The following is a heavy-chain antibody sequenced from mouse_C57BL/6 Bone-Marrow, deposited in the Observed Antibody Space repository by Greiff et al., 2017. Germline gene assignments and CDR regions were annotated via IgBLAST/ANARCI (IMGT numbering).Heavy chain of an antibody. CDR3: TPTNWDHFDY. CDR2: FHPSSGNT. D-gene: IGHD4-1*01. CDR1: GYTFTSYG. J-gene: IGHJ2*01. Sequence: VQLQQSGAELARPGASVKLSCKASGYTFTSYGISWVKQRTGQGLEWIGDFHPSSGNTYYNEKFKGKATLTAAKSSNTAYLELRSLTSEDAAVYVCTPTNWDHFDYWGQGTTLTGSS. V-gene: IGHV1-81*01.